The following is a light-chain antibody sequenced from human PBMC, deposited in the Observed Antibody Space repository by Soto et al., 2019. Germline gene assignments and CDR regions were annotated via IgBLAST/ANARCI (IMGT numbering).Light chain of an antibody. CDR1: QSVSSSY. CDR2: GAS. J-gene: IGKJ1*01. CDR3: QQYGSSPPWT. V-gene: IGKV3-20*01. Sequence: EIVLTQSPGTLSLSPGERATLSCRASQSVSSSYLAWYQQKPGQAPRLLIYGASSRATGIPDRFSGSVSGTGFTLIISRLEPEDFAVYYCQQYGSSPPWTFGQGTKVEIK.